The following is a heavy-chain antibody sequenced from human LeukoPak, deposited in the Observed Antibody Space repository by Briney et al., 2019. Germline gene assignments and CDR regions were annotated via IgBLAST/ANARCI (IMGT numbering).Heavy chain of an antibody. Sequence: PSETLSLTCTVSGGSISSYYWSWIRQPPGKGLEWIGDIYYSGNTYYNPSLKSRVTISVDTSKNQFSLKLSSVTAADTAVYYCARSKSNWYFDLWGRGTLVTVSS. J-gene: IGHJ2*01. CDR3: ARSKSNWYFDL. V-gene: IGHV4-59*04. CDR2: IYYSGNT. CDR1: GGSISSYY.